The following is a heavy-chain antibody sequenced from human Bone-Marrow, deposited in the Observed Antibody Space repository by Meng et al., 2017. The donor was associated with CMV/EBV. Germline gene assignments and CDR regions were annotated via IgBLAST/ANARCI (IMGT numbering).Heavy chain of an antibody. Sequence: SETLSLTCTVSGGSVSSGSYYWGWIRQPPGKGLEWIGSIYYSGSTYYNPSLKSRVTISVDTSKNQFSLKLSSVTAADTAVYYCARESPHYKYCSSTSCYRQIDYWGQGTLVTVSS. CDR2: IYYSGST. CDR3: ARESPHYKYCSSTSCYRQIDY. V-gene: IGHV4-39*07. J-gene: IGHJ4*02. D-gene: IGHD2-2*02. CDR1: GGSVSSGSYY.